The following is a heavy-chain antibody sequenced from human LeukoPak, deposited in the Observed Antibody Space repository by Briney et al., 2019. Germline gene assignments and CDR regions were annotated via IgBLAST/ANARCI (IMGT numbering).Heavy chain of an antibody. D-gene: IGHD6-13*01. J-gene: IGHJ4*02. V-gene: IGHV3-23*01. Sequence: GGSLRLSCAASGFTFSSYGMSWVRQAPGKGLEWVSAISGSGGSTYYADSVKGRFTISRDNAKNTLYLQMNSLRAEDTAVYYCTREILAAGKTLTYWGQGNLITVSS. CDR1: GFTFSSYG. CDR2: ISGSGGST. CDR3: TREILAAGKTLTY.